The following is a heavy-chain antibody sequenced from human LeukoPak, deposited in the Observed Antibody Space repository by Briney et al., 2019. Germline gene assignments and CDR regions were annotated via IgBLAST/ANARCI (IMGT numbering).Heavy chain of an antibody. CDR2: ISGSGGST. CDR3: AKSLLYCTNGVCYRYDDAFDI. V-gene: IGHV3-23*01. J-gene: IGHJ3*02. D-gene: IGHD2-8*01. Sequence: GGSLRLSCAASGFTFSSYAMNWVRQAPGKGLEWVSGISGSGGSTYYADSVKGRFAISRDNSKNTLYLQMNSLRAEDTAVYYCAKSLLYCTNGVCYRYDDAFDIWGQGTMVTASS. CDR1: GFTFSSYA.